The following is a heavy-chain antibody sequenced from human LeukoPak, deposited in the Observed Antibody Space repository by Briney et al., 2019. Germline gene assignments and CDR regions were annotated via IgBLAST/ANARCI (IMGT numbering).Heavy chain of an antibody. CDR2: MNPNSGNT. Sequence: ASVKVSCKASGYTFTSYDINWVRQATGQGLEWMGWMNPNSGNTGYAQKFQGRVTMTRNTSISTACMELSSLRSEDTAVYYCARASRRAAAGLGRYFDYWGQGTLVAVSS. V-gene: IGHV1-8*01. CDR1: GYTFTSYD. CDR3: ARASRRAAAGLGRYFDY. D-gene: IGHD6-13*01. J-gene: IGHJ4*02.